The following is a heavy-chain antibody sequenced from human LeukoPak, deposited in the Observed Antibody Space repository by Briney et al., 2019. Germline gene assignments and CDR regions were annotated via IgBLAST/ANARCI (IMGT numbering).Heavy chain of an antibody. V-gene: IGHV3-30-3*01. Sequence: PGGSLRLSCAASGFTFSSYAMHWVRQAPGKGLEWVAVISYDGSNKYYADSVKGRFTISRDNSKNTLYLQMNSLRAEDTAVYYCARGSDWVVPAAPDYWGQGTLVTVSS. CDR1: GFTFSSYA. CDR2: ISYDGSNK. D-gene: IGHD2-2*01. J-gene: IGHJ4*02. CDR3: ARGSDWVVPAAPDY.